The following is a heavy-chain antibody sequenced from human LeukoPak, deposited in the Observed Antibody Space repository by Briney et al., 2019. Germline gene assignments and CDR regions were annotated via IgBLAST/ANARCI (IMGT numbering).Heavy chain of an antibody. V-gene: IGHV1-2*02. Sequence: ASVKVSCKASGYTFTGYYMHWVRQAPGQGLKWMGWINPNSGGTNYAQKFQGRVTMTRDTSISTAYMELSRLRSDDTAVYYCARDSSRWFGEFELVDSYYFDYWGQGTLVTVSS. J-gene: IGHJ4*02. D-gene: IGHD3-10*01. CDR3: ARDSSRWFGEFELVDSYYFDY. CDR1: GYTFTGYY. CDR2: INPNSGGT.